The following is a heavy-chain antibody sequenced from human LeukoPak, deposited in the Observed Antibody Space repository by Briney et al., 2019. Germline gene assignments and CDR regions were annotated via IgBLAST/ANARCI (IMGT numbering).Heavy chain of an antibody. D-gene: IGHD2-2*01. CDR3: AADSSQYQLLNAFDI. CDR2: IVVGSGNT. J-gene: IGHJ3*02. CDR1: GFTFTSSA. Sequence: VASVKVSCKASGFTFTSSAMQWVRQARGQRLEWIGWIVVGSGNTNYAQKFQERVTITRDMSTSTAYMELSSLRSEDTAVYYCAADSSQYQLLNAFDIWGQGTMVTVSS. V-gene: IGHV1-58*02.